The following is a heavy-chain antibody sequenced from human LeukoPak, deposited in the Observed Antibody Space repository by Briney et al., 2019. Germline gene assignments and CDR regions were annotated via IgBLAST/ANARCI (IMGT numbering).Heavy chain of an antibody. CDR3: ARDYGIVGLSPIGY. D-gene: IGHD1-26*01. CDR2: ISAYNGNT. V-gene: IGHV1-18*01. J-gene: IGHJ4*02. CDR1: GYTFTSYG. Sequence: EASVKVSCKASGYTFTSYGISWVRQAPGQGLEWMGWISAYNGNTNYAQKLQGRVTMTTDTSTSTAYMVLRSLRSDDTAVYYCARDYGIVGLSPIGYWGQGTLVTVSS.